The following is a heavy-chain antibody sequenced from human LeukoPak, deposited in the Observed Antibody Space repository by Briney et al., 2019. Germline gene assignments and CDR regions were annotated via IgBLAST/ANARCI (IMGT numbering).Heavy chain of an antibody. Sequence: ASVKVSCKFSGYTLTELSMHWVRQAPGKGLEWMGGFDPEDGETIYAQKFQGRVTMTEDTSTDTAYMELSSLRSEDTAVYYCATARYYGSGSYYILDASDIWGQGTMVTVSS. V-gene: IGHV1-24*01. J-gene: IGHJ3*02. D-gene: IGHD3-10*01. CDR1: GYTLTELS. CDR3: ATARYYGSGSYYILDASDI. CDR2: FDPEDGET.